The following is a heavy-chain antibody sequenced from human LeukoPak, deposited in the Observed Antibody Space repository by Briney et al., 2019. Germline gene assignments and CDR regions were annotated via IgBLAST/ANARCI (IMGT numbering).Heavy chain of an antibody. Sequence: GESLKISCKGSGYGYSFPNYWIDWVRQMPGKGLEWMGIIYPGDSDTRYSPSFQGQVTISADKSITTAYLQWSSLKASDTAMYYCARRPRRGYYYDSSGYYPLDTFDIWGQGTMVSVSS. J-gene: IGHJ3*02. D-gene: IGHD3-22*01. V-gene: IGHV5-51*01. CDR2: IYPGDSDT. CDR3: ARRPRRGYYYDSSGYYPLDTFDI. CDR1: GYGYSFPNYW.